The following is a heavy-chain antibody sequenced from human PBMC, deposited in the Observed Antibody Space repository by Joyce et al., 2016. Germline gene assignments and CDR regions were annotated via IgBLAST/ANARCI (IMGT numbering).Heavy chain of an antibody. D-gene: IGHD3-22*01. CDR2: ITSSSSDT. CDR1: GFSFRTYS. J-gene: IGHJ1*01. Sequence: EVQLVQSGGGLGQPGGSLRLSCSASGFSFRTYSMNWVSQAPGKGLEWIAFITSSSSDTHYAKSVRGRFTISRDNDKRSVYLQMSSLKVDDTAVYYCARGPEFSGYIPEWGQHWGQGTLVIVSS. V-gene: IGHV3-21*05. CDR3: ARGPEFSGYIPEWGQH.